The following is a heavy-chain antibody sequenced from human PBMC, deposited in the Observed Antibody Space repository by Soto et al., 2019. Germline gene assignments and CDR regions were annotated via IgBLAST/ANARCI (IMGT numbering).Heavy chain of an antibody. CDR1: GYTFTSYD. D-gene: IGHD3-3*01. CDR2: MNPNSGNT. J-gene: IGHJ6*02. Sequence: QVQLVQSGAEVKKPGASVKVSCKASGYTFTSYDINWVRQATGQGLEWMGWMNPNSGNTGYAQKFQGRVIMTRNTSISTAELELSSLRSEDTAVYYCARGKRDFWSGYLPTYYYYGMDVWGQGTTVTVSS. CDR3: ARGKRDFWSGYLPTYYYYGMDV. V-gene: IGHV1-8*01.